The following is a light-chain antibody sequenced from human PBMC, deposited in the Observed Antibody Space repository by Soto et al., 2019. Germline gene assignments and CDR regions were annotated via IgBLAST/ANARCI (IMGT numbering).Light chain of an antibody. CDR2: WAS. CDR1: QSVFYSSNNRDS. Sequence: DIVMTQSPDSLAVSLGERATINCKSSQSVFYSSNNRDSLAWYQQKPGLPPKLLIYWASIRESGVPDRFSGGGSGTDFTLAISSLQAEDVAVYYCQQYYSTMYTFGQGTKLEIK. CDR3: QQYYSTMYT. V-gene: IGKV4-1*01. J-gene: IGKJ2*01.